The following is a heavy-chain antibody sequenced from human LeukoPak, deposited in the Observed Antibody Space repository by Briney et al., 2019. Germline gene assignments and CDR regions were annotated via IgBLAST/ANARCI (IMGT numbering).Heavy chain of an antibody. Sequence: GASVKVSCKASGYTFTGYYMHWVRQAPGQGLEWMGWINPNSGGTNYAQKFQGRVTMTRDTSISTAYMELSRLRSDDTAVYYCARDRVTTVVKPHGMDVWGQGTTVTVSS. CDR1: GYTFTGYY. J-gene: IGHJ6*02. CDR3: ARDRVTTVVKPHGMDV. CDR2: INPNSGGT. D-gene: IGHD4-23*01. V-gene: IGHV1-2*02.